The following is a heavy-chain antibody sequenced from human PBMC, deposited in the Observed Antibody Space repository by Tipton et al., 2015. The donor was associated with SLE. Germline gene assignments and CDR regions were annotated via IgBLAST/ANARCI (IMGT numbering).Heavy chain of an antibody. V-gene: IGHV4-59*08. D-gene: IGHD2-21*02. CDR1: GGSISSHY. Sequence: TLSLTCTVSGGSISSHYWSWIRQPPGKGLEWIGYIYYSGGTNYNPSLKSRVTISVDPAKNQFSLKLTSVTAADTAVYYCARGMVTWRGAILGVDVWGQGATVNVSS. CDR2: IYYSGGT. CDR3: ARGMVTWRGAILGVDV. J-gene: IGHJ6*02.